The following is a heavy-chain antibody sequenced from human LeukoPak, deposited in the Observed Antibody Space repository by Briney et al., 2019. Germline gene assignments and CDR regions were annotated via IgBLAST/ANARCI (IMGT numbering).Heavy chain of an antibody. CDR1: GGSISSSSYY. V-gene: IGHV4-39*07. CDR3: ARGGGVEMSRGLDY. J-gene: IGHJ4*02. Sequence: SETLSLTCTVSGGSISSSSYYWGWIRQPPGKGLEWIGSIYYSGSTYYNPSLKSRVTVSVDTSKNQLSLNLTSVTAADTAVYYCARGGGVEMSRGLDYWGQGTLVTVSS. D-gene: IGHD5-24*01. CDR2: IYYSGST.